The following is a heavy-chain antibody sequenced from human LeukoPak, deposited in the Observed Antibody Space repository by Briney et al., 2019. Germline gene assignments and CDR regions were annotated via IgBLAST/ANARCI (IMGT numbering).Heavy chain of an antibody. V-gene: IGHV3-23*01. CDR2: ISGSGGST. J-gene: IGHJ4*02. D-gene: IGHD3-3*01. CDR3: ARANLPITIFGVVMGY. Sequence: PGGSLRLSCAASGFTFSSYAMSWVRQAPGKGLEWVSAISGSGGSTYYADSVKGRFTISRDNAKNSLYLQMNSLRAEDTAVYYCARANLPITIFGVVMGYWGQGTLVTVSS. CDR1: GFTFSSYA.